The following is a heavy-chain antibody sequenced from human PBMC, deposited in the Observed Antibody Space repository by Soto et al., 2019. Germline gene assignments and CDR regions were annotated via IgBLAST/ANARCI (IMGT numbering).Heavy chain of an antibody. CDR1: GFAFSSYA. J-gene: IGHJ4*02. V-gene: IGHV3-23*01. D-gene: IGHD2-2*01. CDR2: ISGGGHNT. Sequence: PGGSLSLACAASGFAFSSYAMSWVRQAPGKGLEWVSAISGGGHNTFYADSVKGRFTISRDNSENTLYLQMSSLRAEDTAAYFCAKENSLYCSSTSCYLDYWGPGTLV. CDR3: AKENSLYCSSTSCYLDY.